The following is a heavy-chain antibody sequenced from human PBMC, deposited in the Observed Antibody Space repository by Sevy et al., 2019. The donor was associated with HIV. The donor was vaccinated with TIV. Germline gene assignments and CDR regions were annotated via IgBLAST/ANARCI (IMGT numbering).Heavy chain of an antibody. Sequence: ASVKVSCKASGYMFNAYWIHWVRQAPGQGLEWMGWVSPVNGDTLYAHSFQGRVTMTLDTSINTAYMELTRLTSDDTAVYFCTRDAGIYGPPWWFDPWGQGTLVTVSS. J-gene: IGHJ5*02. CDR1: GYMFNAYW. V-gene: IGHV1-2*02. CDR3: TRDAGIYGPPWWFDP. CDR2: VSPVNGDT. D-gene: IGHD5-12*01.